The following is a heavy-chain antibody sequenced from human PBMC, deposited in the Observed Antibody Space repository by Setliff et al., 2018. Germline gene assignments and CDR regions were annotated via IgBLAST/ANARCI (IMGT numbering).Heavy chain of an antibody. D-gene: IGHD3-3*01. CDR2: IKQDGSEK. J-gene: IGHJ3*02. V-gene: IGHV3-7*01. CDR1: GFTFTSYW. Sequence: GGSLRLSCEASGFTFTSYWMSWVRQALGKGLEWVANIKQDGSEKYYVDSVKGRFAISRDNAKNSLYLQMNSLRAEDTAMYYCARDATYYDFWSDYSPDAFDIWGQGTMVTVSS. CDR3: ARDATYYDFWSDYSPDAFDI.